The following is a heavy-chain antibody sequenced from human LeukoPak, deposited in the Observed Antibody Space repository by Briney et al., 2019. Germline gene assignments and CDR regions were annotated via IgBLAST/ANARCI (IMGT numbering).Heavy chain of an antibody. CDR1: GFTFSSYA. V-gene: IGHV3-23*01. CDR3: AKDYREVRDHIVVENWFDH. D-gene: IGHD2-21*01. J-gene: IGHJ5*02. Sequence: PGGSLRLSCAASGFTFSSYAMSWVRQAPGKGLEWVSAISGSGGSTYYADSVKGRFTISRDNSKNTLYLQMNSLRAEDTAVYYCAKDYREVRDHIVVENWFDHWGRGTLVFVSS. CDR2: ISGSGGST.